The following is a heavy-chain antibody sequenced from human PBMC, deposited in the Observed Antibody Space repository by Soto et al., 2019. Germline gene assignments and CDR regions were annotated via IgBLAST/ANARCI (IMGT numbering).Heavy chain of an antibody. CDR3: AKTHYDVLDY. CDR1: GFSFSTYA. CDR2: INCCGGST. J-gene: IGHJ4*02. D-gene: IGHD3-3*01. V-gene: IGHV3-23*01. Sequence: EVQLSESGGGLVQPGGSLRLSCAASGFSFSTYAMSWVRQAPGKGLEWVSAINCCGGSTYYADSVKGRFIISRDDSKNTLYLQMNSLRAEDTAVYYCAKTHYDVLDYWGQGTLVTVSS.